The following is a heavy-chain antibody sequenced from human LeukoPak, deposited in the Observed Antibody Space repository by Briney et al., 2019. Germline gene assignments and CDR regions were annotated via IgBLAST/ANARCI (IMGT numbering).Heavy chain of an antibody. J-gene: IGHJ4*03. Sequence: PGRSLRLPRAASGFTFSSYAMRWVRQAPGKGLEWVSAISGSGGSTYYPDSVKGRFTISRDNSKNTLYLQMNSLRAEDTAVYYCARKYYDGSSGYYYYYDWGHRTLVT. D-gene: IGHD3-22*01. CDR3: ARKYYDGSSGYYYYYD. CDR1: GFTFSSYA. CDR2: ISGSGGST. V-gene: IGHV3-23*01.